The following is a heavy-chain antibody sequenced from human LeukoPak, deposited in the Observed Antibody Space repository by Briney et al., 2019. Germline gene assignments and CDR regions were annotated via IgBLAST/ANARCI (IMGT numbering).Heavy chain of an antibody. CDR2: ISYDGSNK. J-gene: IGHJ4*02. CDR1: GFTFSSYA. Sequence: GGSLRLSCAASGFTFSSYAMHWVRQAPGKGLEWVAVISYDGSNKYYADSVKGRFTISRDNSKNTLYLQMNSLRAEDTAVYYCARAIEYSSPSSFDYWGQGTLVTVSS. V-gene: IGHV3-30-3*01. CDR3: ARAIEYSSPSSFDY. D-gene: IGHD6-6*01.